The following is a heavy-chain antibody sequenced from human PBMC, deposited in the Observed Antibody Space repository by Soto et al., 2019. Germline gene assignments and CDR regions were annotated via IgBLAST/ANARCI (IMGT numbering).Heavy chain of an antibody. V-gene: IGHV3-33*01. CDR3: AGEPSYGDYVMDV. CDR2: IWYDGSHP. Sequence: QVQLVESGGGVVQPGRSLRLSCAASGFTFSSHDMHWVRQAPGKGLEWVAFIWYDGSHPYSADSVKGRFTISRDNSKSTLYLQMDSLRAEDTAVYYCAGEPSYGDYVMDVWGQGTTVTVSS. CDR1: GFTFSSHD. D-gene: IGHD5-18*01. J-gene: IGHJ6*02.